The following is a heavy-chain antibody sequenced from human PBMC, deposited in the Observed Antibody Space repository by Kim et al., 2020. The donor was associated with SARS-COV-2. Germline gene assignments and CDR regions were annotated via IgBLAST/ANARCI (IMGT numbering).Heavy chain of an antibody. V-gene: IGHV3-33*01. CDR3: ARGGRFIWLDY. Sequence: GGSLRLSCAASGFTFSSYGMHWVRQAPGKVLEWVAVIWYDGSNKYYADSVKGRFTISRDNSKNTLYLQMNSLRAEDTAVYYCARGGRFIWLDYWGQGTLVTVSS. CDR2: IWYDGSNK. CDR1: GFTFSSYG. D-gene: IGHD3-16*01. J-gene: IGHJ4*02.